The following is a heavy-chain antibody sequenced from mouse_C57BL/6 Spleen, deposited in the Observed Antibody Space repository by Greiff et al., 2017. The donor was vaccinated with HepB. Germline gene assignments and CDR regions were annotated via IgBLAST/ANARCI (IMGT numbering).Heavy chain of an antibody. D-gene: IGHD1-1*01. J-gene: IGHJ3*01. CDR1: GYTFTSYW. V-gene: IGHV1-55*01. CDR3: ARNYGSSSGFAY. Sequence: QVQLQQPGAELVKPGASVKMSCKASGYTFTSYWITWVKQRPGQGLEWIGDIYPGSGSTNYNEKFKGKATLTVDTSSSTAYMELHSLTSEDSAVYFCARNYGSSSGFAYWGQGTLVTVSA. CDR2: IYPGSGST.